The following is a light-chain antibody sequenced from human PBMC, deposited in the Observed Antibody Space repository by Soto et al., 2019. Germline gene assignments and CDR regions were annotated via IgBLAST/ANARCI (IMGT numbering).Light chain of an antibody. Sequence: QSALTQPPSASGSPGQSVTISCTGNSSDVGTYKYVSWYQQHPGKAPKLMIYEVSKRPSGVPDRFSASKSGNTASLTVSGLQAEDEADYYCSSYAGSNNVLFGGGTKLTVL. J-gene: IGLJ2*01. CDR3: SSYAGSNNVL. V-gene: IGLV2-8*01. CDR1: SSDVGTYKY. CDR2: EVS.